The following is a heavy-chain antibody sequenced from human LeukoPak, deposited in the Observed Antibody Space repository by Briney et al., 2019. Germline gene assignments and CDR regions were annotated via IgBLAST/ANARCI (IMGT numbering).Heavy chain of an antibody. CDR3: VIVPVKIAARFSPYYFDL. J-gene: IGHJ4*02. D-gene: IGHD6-6*01. CDR2: ISGSGGST. V-gene: IGHV3-23*01. Sequence: GGSLRLSCAASGFTFSSYEMNWVRQAPGKGLEWVSTISGSGGSTYYADFVKGRFTISRDNSKNTLYLQMKSLRSEDTAVYYCVIVPVKIAARFSPYYFDLGGQGTLVTVSS. CDR1: GFTFSSYE.